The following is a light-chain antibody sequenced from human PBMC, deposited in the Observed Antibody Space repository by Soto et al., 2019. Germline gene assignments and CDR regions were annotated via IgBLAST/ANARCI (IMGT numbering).Light chain of an antibody. CDR1: MRAVGAYNL. V-gene: IGLV2-14*01. J-gene: IGLJ2*01. Sequence: QSALTQPASVSGSPGQSITISCAGTMRAVGAYNLVSWYQQHPGRVPHLIIYEVRNRPSGISFRFSGSKSGNTASLTISGLQAEDEAEYYCSSFTSKSTSIFGGGTQVTGL. CDR2: EVR. CDR3: SSFTSKSTSI.